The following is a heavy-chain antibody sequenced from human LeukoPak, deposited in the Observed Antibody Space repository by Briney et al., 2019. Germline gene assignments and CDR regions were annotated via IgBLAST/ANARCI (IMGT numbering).Heavy chain of an antibody. CDR3: TRCPSGGTCYRFDF. Sequence: GGSLRLSCAASGFTFSSYAMHWVRQAPGKGLEWVGFIRSKPYGGTTEYAASVKGRFTISRDDSRSIASLQMNGLKTEDTAVYYCTRCPSGGTCYRFDFWGQGTLVTVSS. CDR2: IRSKPYGGTT. J-gene: IGHJ4*02. D-gene: IGHD2-15*01. CDR1: GFTFSSYA. V-gene: IGHV3-49*04.